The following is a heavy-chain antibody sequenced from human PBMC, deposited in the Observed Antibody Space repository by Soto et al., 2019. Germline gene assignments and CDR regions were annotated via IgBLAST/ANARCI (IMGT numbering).Heavy chain of an antibody. J-gene: IGHJ4*02. CDR2: ISSDGSST. D-gene: IGHD2-15*01. CDR3: ARGTGTALLG. V-gene: IGHV3-74*01. CDR1: GFTFISNW. Sequence: WGSLRLSCAASGFTFISNWIHWARQAPGKWLVWVSRISSDGSSTAYADSVKGRFTISRDNAKSTLYLQMNSLRAEDTAVYYCARGTGTALLGWGQGTLVTVSS.